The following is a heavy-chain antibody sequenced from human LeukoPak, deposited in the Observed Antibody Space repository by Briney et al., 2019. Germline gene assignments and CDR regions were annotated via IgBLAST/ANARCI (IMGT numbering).Heavy chain of an antibody. J-gene: IGHJ3*02. Sequence: GGSLRLSCAASGFTFTNYGIHWVRQAPGKGLEWVAFIRYDGTNKYYADSVKGRFTISRDNSKNTLYLQMNRLRAEDTAVYYCAKWVERAVAGTVDAFDIWGQGTMVTVSS. V-gene: IGHV3-30*02. CDR2: IRYDGTNK. D-gene: IGHD6-19*01. CDR3: AKWVERAVAGTVDAFDI. CDR1: GFTFTNYG.